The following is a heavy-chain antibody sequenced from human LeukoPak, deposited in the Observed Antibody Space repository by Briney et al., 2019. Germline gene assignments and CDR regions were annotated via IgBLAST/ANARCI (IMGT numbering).Heavy chain of an antibody. J-gene: IGHJ6*02. CDR2: IYTSGST. Sequence: PSETLSLTCTVSGGSISSGSYYWSWIRQPAGKGLEWIGRIYTSGSTNYNPSLKSRVTISVDTSKNQFSLKLSSVTAADTAVYYCARQTLRIYYYGMDVWGQGTTVTVSS. CDR3: ARQTLRIYYYGMDV. V-gene: IGHV4-61*02. D-gene: IGHD3-16*01. CDR1: GGSISSGSYY.